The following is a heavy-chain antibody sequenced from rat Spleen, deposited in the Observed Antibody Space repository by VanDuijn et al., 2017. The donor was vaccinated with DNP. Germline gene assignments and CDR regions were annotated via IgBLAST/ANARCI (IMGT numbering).Heavy chain of an antibody. CDR2: ISYSGRT. Sequence: EVQLQESGPGLVKPSQSLSLTCSVTGYSITGDYWGWIRKFPGNKMEWIGHISYSGRTTYNPSLKSRISITRDTSKNQFFLHLNSVTTEDTATYYCARWSDYFDYWGQGVMVTVSS. J-gene: IGHJ2*01. V-gene: IGHV3-1*01. CDR3: ARWSDYFDY. CDR1: GYSITGDY.